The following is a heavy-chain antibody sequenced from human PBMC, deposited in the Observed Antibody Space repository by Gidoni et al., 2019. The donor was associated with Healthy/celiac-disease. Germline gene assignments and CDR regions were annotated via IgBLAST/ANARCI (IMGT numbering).Heavy chain of an antibody. CDR2: ISGSGGST. J-gene: IGHJ4*02. CDR1: GFTFSSYA. CDR3: AKPVGGKVAVAKNY. V-gene: IGHV3-23*01. Sequence: EVQLLASGGGFVQPGGYLILSCAASGFTFSSYAMSWVRQAPGKGLEWVSAISGSGGSTYYADSVKGRFTISRDNSKNTLYLQMNSLRAEDTAVYYCAKPVGGKVAVAKNYWGQGTLVTVSS. D-gene: IGHD6-19*01.